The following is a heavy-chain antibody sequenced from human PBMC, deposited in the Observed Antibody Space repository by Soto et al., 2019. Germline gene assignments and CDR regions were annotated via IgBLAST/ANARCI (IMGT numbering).Heavy chain of an antibody. CDR1: GFTFSSYG. CDR3: ARDWARSTDGVLRSWNYYYYYYMGV. Sequence: GGSLRLSCAASGFTFSSYGMHWVRQAPGKGLEWVAVIWYDGSNKYYADSVKGRFTISRDNSKNTLYLQMNSLRAEDTDVYFCARDWARSTDGVLRSWNYYYYYYMGVWGKGTTVTVSS. D-gene: IGHD1-1*01. J-gene: IGHJ6*03. CDR2: IWYDGSNK. V-gene: IGHV3-33*01.